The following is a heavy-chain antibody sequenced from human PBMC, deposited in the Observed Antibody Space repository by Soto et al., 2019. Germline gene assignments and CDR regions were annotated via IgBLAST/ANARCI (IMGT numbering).Heavy chain of an antibody. Sequence: GASVKVSCKASGYTFTSYGISWVRQAPGQGLEWMGWISAYNGNTSYAQKFQGRVTMTRNTPISTAYMELSSLRSEDTAVYYCARAPRWLVRAFDIWGQGTMVTV. V-gene: IGHV1-18*01. D-gene: IGHD6-19*01. CDR2: ISAYNGNT. CDR3: ARAPRWLVRAFDI. J-gene: IGHJ3*02. CDR1: GYTFTSYG.